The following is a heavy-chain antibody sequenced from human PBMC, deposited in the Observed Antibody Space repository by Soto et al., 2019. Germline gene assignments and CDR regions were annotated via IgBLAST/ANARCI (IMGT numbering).Heavy chain of an antibody. J-gene: IGHJ3*02. V-gene: IGHV3-23*01. Sequence: GGSLRLSCAASGFTFSSYAMSWVRQAPGKGLEWVSAISGSGGSTYYADSVKGRFTISRDNSKNTLYLQMNSLRAEDTAVYYCAKRPYDYIWGSYRDDAFDIWGQGTMVTVSS. CDR2: ISGSGGST. D-gene: IGHD3-16*02. CDR3: AKRPYDYIWGSYRDDAFDI. CDR1: GFTFSSYA.